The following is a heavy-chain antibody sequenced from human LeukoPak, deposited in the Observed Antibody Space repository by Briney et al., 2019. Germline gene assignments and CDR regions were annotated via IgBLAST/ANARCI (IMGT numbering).Heavy chain of an antibody. CDR3: ARTAGYSSGFPIDY. D-gene: IGHD5-18*01. CDR2: ISSSSSTI. CDR1: GFTFSSYS. Sequence: GGSLRLSCAASGFTFSSYSMNWVRQAPGKGLEWVSYISSSSSTIYYADSVKGRFTISRDNAKNSLYLQMNSLRAEDTAVYYCARTAGYSSGFPIDYWGQGALVTVSS. V-gene: IGHV3-48*04. J-gene: IGHJ4*02.